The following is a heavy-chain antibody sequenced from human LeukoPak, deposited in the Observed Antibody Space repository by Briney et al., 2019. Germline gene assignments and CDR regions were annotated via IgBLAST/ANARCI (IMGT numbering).Heavy chain of an antibody. J-gene: IGHJ6*03. CDR2: ISSSSSYI. CDR1: GITVGTEY. CDR3: ARAAFRHYYYYYMDV. V-gene: IGHV3-21*01. Sequence: PGGSLRLSCAVSGITVGTEYMSWVRQAPGKGLEWVSSISSSSSYIYYADSVKGRFTISRDNAKNSLYLQMNSLRAEDTAVYYCARAAFRHYYYYYMDVWGKGTTVTVSS.